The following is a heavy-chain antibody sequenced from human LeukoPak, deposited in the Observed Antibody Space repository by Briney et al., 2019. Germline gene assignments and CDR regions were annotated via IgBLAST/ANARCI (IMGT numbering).Heavy chain of an antibody. CDR1: GFTFSNAW. V-gene: IGHV3-15*01. D-gene: IGHD3-22*01. Sequence: PGGSLRLSCAASGFTFSNAWMSWVRQAPGKGLEWVVRIKSKTDGGTTDYAAPVKGRFTISRDDSKNTLYLQMNSLKTEDTAVYYCTTEEIANYYDSSGFDYWGQGTLVTVSS. CDR2: IKSKTDGGTT. CDR3: TTEEIANYYDSSGFDY. J-gene: IGHJ4*02.